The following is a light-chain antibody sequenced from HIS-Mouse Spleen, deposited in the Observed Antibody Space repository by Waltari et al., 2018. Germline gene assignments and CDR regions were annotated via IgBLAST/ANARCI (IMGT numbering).Light chain of an antibody. J-gene: IGLJ3*02. CDR1: VLAKKY. V-gene: IGLV3-27*01. CDR3: YSAADNNRV. CDR2: KAS. Sequence: SYELTQPSSVSVSPGQTARITCSGDVLAKKYARWFQQKPGQAPVLVIYKASERPSGITDGCSGSSAGTTVTLTISGAQVEDEADYYCYSAADNNRVFGGGTKLTVL.